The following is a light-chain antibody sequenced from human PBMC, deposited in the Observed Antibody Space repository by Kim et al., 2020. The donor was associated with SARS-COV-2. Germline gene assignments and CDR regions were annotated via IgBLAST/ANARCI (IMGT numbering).Light chain of an antibody. CDR3: QQYHSYST. V-gene: IGKV1-5*01. CDR1: QTISTW. Sequence: LSASVGDRVIITCRASQTISTWLAWYEQKPGKAPKLLIKDASSLESGVPSRFSGSGSGTEFTLTISSLQHDAFATYYCQQYHSYSTFGPGTKLDI. CDR2: DAS. J-gene: IGKJ3*01.